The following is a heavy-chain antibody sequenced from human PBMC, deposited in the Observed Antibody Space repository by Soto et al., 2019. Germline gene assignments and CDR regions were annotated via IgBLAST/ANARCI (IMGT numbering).Heavy chain of an antibody. Sequence: GGSLRLSCAASGFTFSSYSMNWVRQAPGKGLEWVSSISSSSSYIYYADSVKGRFTISRDNAKNSLYLQMNSLRAEDTAVYYCAREDIVVVPAALSYYYGMDVWGQGTTVTVSS. V-gene: IGHV3-21*01. D-gene: IGHD2-2*01. CDR1: GFTFSSYS. J-gene: IGHJ6*02. CDR2: ISSSSSYI. CDR3: AREDIVVVPAALSYYYGMDV.